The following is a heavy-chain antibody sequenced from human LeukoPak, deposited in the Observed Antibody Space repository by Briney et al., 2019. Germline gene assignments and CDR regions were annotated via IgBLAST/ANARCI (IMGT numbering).Heavy chain of an antibody. CDR3: AREGLYSSSSGGYYYMDV. CDR1: GFTFSDYY. V-gene: IGHV3-11*01. J-gene: IGHJ6*03. Sequence: GWSLRLSCAASGFTFSDYYMSWIRQAPGKGLDGVSYISRSGSTIYYVDSVKGRFTISRDNAKNSLYLQMNSLRAEDRAVYYCAREGLYSSSSGGYYYMDVWGKGTTVTVSS. CDR2: ISRSGSTI. D-gene: IGHD6-6*01.